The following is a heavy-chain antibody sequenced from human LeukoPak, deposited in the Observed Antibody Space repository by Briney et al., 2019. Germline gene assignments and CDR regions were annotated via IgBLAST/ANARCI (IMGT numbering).Heavy chain of an antibody. CDR1: GYTFTGYY. CDR3: AVYSSGWYGWWYFDL. V-gene: IGHV1-2*02. J-gene: IGHJ2*01. Sequence: ASVKVSCKASGYTFTGYYMHWVRQAPGQGLEWMGWINPNSGGTNYAQKFQGRVTMTRDTSISTAYMELSRLRSDDTAVYYCAVYSSGWYGWWYFDLWGRGTLVTVSS. D-gene: IGHD6-19*01. CDR2: INPNSGGT.